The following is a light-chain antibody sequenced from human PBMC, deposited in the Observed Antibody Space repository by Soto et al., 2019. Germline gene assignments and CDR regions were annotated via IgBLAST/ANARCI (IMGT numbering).Light chain of an antibody. J-gene: IGKJ4*01. CDR1: QGISSD. Sequence: AIQLTQSPSSLSASVGDRVTITCRASQGISSDLSWYQQKPAKAPKLLIYDASSLESGVPSRFSGSGSGTDFTLTISSLQPEDFATYYCQHVNSYPLTFGGGTKVEIK. CDR2: DAS. CDR3: QHVNSYPLT. V-gene: IGKV1-13*02.